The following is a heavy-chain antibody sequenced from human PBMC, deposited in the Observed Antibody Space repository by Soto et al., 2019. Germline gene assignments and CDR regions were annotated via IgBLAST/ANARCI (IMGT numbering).Heavy chain of an antibody. CDR1: EFTFSNYA. Sequence: GGSLRLSCAASEFTFSNYAMSWVRQAPGKGLEWVSSISDNGGTTYYADSVKGRFTISRDNSKNTLYLQMNSLRAEDTAVYYCARASSSWYPSGWGQGTLVTVSS. CDR3: ARASSSWYPSG. CDR2: ISDNGGTT. D-gene: IGHD6-13*01. V-gene: IGHV3-23*01. J-gene: IGHJ4*02.